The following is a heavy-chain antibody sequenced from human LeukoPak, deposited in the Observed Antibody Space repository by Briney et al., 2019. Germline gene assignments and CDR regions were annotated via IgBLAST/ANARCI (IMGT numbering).Heavy chain of an antibody. CDR2: ISFDGTNK. V-gene: IGHV3-30*14. CDR1: GFTFSNYA. J-gene: IGHJ4*02. Sequence: GRSLRLSCAASGFTFSNYAMHRVRQAPGKGLEWVAVISFDGTNKYYANSVQGRFTISREKAKNSVYLQMNSLRAGDSGVYYCYGGGNWGQGTLVTVSS. CDR3: YGGGN. D-gene: IGHD4-23*01.